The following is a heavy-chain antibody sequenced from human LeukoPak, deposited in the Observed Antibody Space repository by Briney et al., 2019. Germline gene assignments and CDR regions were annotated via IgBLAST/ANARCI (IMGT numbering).Heavy chain of an antibody. D-gene: IGHD6-13*01. CDR2: IYWDDDK. CDR1: GFSLSTSGVG. Sequence: SGPTLVKPTQTLTLTCTLSGFSLSTSGVGVGWIRQPPGKALEWLALIYWDDDKRYSPSLKSSLTITKDTSKNQVVLRMTNMDPVDTATYYCAHSRNIEAAGPLTFDYWGQGTLVTVSS. V-gene: IGHV2-5*02. J-gene: IGHJ4*02. CDR3: AHSRNIEAAGPLTFDY.